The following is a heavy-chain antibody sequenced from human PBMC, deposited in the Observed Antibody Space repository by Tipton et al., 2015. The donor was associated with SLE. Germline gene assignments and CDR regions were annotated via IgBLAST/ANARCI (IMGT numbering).Heavy chain of an antibody. J-gene: IGHJ4*02. CDR2: IYDSGST. Sequence: LSLTCTVSGGSFSGYYWNWIRQPPGKGLEWIGYIYDSGSTNFNPSLKSRVIISEDTSKNQLSLKLSSVTAADTAVYYCARDRLGGPFDYWGQGTLVTVSS. CDR1: GGSFSGYY. V-gene: IGHV4-59*01. CDR3: ARDRLGGPFDY. D-gene: IGHD1-26*01.